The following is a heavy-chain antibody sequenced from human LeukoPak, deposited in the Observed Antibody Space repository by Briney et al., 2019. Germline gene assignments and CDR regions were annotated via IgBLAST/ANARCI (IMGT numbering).Heavy chain of an antibody. D-gene: IGHD5-18*01. CDR2: ISSSSSYI. CDR3: ARGLSGYSYGYN. Sequence: GGSLRLSCAASGFTFSSYSMNWVRQAPGKGLEWVSSISSSSSYIYYADSVKGRFTISRDNAKNSLYLQMNSLRAEDTAVYYCARGLSGYSYGYNWGQGTPVTVSS. CDR1: GFTFSSYS. V-gene: IGHV3-21*01. J-gene: IGHJ4*02.